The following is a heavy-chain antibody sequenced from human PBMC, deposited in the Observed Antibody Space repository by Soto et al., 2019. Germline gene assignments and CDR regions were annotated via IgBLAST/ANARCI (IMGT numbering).Heavy chain of an antibody. CDR1: GFTFSSNA. CDR3: AKDWVAGTGYFFDY. Sequence: EVQLLDSGGGLVQPGGSLRLSCEASGFTFSSNAMSWVRQAPGKGLEWVSSLSNSGSTLYADSVKGRFSISRDDSKNTLYLQMNSLRADDTAVYYCAKDWVAGTGYFFDYWGQGTLVTVSS. D-gene: IGHD6-19*01. J-gene: IGHJ4*02. CDR2: LSNSGST. V-gene: IGHV3-23*01.